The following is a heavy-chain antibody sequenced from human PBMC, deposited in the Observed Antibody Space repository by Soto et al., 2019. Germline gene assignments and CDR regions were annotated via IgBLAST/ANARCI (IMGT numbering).Heavy chain of an antibody. Sequence: PSETLSLTCSVSSASISHYYWSWIRQPPGKGLEYIGYVYYSGYTNYSPSLQSRVTISADPSKNQFSLKLSSVTAADTAIYYCARVGSSATWYFDFWGQGALVTVSS. CDR2: VYYSGYT. D-gene: IGHD6-19*01. CDR3: ARVGSSATWYFDF. CDR1: SASISHYY. V-gene: IGHV4-59*01. J-gene: IGHJ4*02.